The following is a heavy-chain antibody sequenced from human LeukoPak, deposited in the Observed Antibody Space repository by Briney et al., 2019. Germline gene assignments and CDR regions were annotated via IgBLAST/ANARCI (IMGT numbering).Heavy chain of an antibody. CDR1: GGSISSYY. Sequence: SETLSLTGTVSGGSISSYYRSWIRQPPGKGLEWIGYIYYSGSTHYNPSLKSRVTISVDTYKNQFSLQLSSVTAADTAVYCCARSRGRKVTPFDSWGQGILVTVSS. CDR3: ARSRGRKVTPFDS. CDR2: IYYSGST. V-gene: IGHV4-59*01. J-gene: IGHJ4*02. D-gene: IGHD3-10*01.